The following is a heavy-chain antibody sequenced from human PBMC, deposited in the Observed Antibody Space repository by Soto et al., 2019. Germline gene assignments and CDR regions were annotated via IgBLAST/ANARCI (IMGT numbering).Heavy chain of an antibody. J-gene: IGHJ6*02. V-gene: IGHV3-30-3*01. CDR3: ARHPPDCSSNSCYTSYYYYGMDV. Sequence: QVQLVESGGGVVQPGRSLRLSCAASGFTFSSYAMHWVRQAPGKGLEWVAVISYDGSNKYYADSVKGRFTISRDNSKNTLYLQMNSLRAEDTAVYYCARHPPDCSSNSCYTSYYYYGMDVWGQGTTVTVSS. CDR1: GFTFSSYA. D-gene: IGHD2-2*02. CDR2: ISYDGSNK.